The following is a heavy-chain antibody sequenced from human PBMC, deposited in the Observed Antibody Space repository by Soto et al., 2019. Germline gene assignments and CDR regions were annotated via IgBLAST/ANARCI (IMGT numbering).Heavy chain of an antibody. CDR3: ASSRTLYGSSAASDAFDI. CDR1: GYTFTSYD. CDR2: VNPNSGNT. Sequence: ASVKVSCKASGYTFTSYDFNWVRQAPGEGLEWMGWVNPNSGNTDYAQKFQGRVTMTRNTSIRTAYMELSSLRSEDTAVYYCASSRTLYGSSAASDAFDIWGLGTMVTVSS. D-gene: IGHD6-13*01. V-gene: IGHV1-8*01. J-gene: IGHJ3*02.